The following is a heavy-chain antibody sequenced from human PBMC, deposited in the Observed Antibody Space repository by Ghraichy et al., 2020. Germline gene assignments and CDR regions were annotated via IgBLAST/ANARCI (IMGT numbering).Heavy chain of an antibody. CDR2: INTGGST. D-gene: IGHD2/OR15-2a*01. CDR1: GFTVSSNY. Sequence: GGLRLSCAASGFTVSSNYMSWVRQAPGKGLEWVSVINTGGSTYYADSVKGHFTISRDDSKNTVYLQMNSLRAEDTAVYYCAKRAPFHGMDVWGQGTTVTVSS. CDR3: AKRAPFHGMDV. V-gene: IGHV3-53*01. J-gene: IGHJ6*02.